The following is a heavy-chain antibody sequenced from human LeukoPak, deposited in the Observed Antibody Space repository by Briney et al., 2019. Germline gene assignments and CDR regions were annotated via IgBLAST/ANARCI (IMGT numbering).Heavy chain of an antibody. V-gene: IGHV1-8*01. CDR2: MNPNSGNT. D-gene: IGHD1/OR15-1a*01. CDR3: ARVAGVFWNTRYTNAFDI. Sequence: ASVTVSCKASGYTFTSYDINWVRQATGQGLEWMGWMNPNSGNTGYAQKFQGRVTMTRNTSISTAYMELSSLRSEDTAVYYCARVAGVFWNTRYTNAFDIWGQGTMVTVSS. CDR1: GYTFTSYD. J-gene: IGHJ3*02.